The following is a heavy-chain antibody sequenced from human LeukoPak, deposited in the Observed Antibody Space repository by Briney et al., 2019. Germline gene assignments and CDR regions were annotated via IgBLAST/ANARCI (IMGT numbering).Heavy chain of an antibody. V-gene: IGHV3-23*01. CDR2: IADNGAT. D-gene: IGHD3-9*01. Sequence: GGSLRLSCEASGFTFSTSAMTWVCQAPGKGLVWVSGIADNGATYYAESVKGRFIISRDNSKNTLFLQMDSLRAEDTALYYCAKVRHYDILTGTLGWGQGTLVTVSS. CDR1: GFTFSTSA. J-gene: IGHJ4*02. CDR3: AKVRHYDILTGTLG.